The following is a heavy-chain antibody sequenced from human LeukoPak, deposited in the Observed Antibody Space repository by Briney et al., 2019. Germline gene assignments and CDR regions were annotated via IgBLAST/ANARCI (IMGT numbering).Heavy chain of an antibody. D-gene: IGHD3-16*01. J-gene: IGHJ6*03. V-gene: IGHV3-11*01. Sequence: GGSLRLSCAASGFTVNNNYMSWVRQAPGKGLEWVSTIKGTGLTTYYADSVKGRFTISRDNAKNTVFLQMGSLRADDTAMYYCARAGELRYMDVWGKGTAVTVSS. CDR1: GFTVNNNY. CDR3: ARAGELRYMDV. CDR2: IKGTGLTT.